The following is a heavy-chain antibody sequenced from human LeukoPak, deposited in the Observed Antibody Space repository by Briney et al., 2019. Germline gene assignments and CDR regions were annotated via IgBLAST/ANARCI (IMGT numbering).Heavy chain of an antibody. CDR2: ISSSSSTI. CDR3: ARRNYIDY. Sequence: GGSLRLSCAASGFTFSSYSMNWVRQAPGKGLEWVSYISSSSSTIYYADSVKGRFTISRDNSKNTLYLQMNSLRAEDTAVYYCARRNYIDYWGQGTLVTVSS. CDR1: GFTFSSYS. J-gene: IGHJ4*02. V-gene: IGHV3-48*01.